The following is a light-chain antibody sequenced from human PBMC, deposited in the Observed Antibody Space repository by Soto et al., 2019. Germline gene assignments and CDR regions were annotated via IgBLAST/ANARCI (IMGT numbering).Light chain of an antibody. CDR1: SSDVGGFNY. CDR2: EVS. V-gene: IGLV2-8*01. CDR3: CSYADNNNFV. J-gene: IGLJ1*01. Sequence: QSALTQPPSASGSPGQSVTISCTGTSSDVGGFNYVSWYQQHPGTAPKLIIYEVSERPSGVPDRFSGSKSGNTASLTVSGLRTDDEADYYCCSYADNNNFVFGTGTKVTVL.